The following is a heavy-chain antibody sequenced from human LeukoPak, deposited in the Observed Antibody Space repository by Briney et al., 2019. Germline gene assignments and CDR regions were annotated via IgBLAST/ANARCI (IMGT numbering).Heavy chain of an antibody. Sequence: KPSETLSLTCTVSGGSISNYYWNCIRQPPGKGLEWIGYITGSIYFSGSTSYDPSLESRVTISVDTSKNQFSLTLNSVTAADTAVYYCARDSRDYGSGSYWDVWGQGTPVTVSS. CDR2: ITGSIYFSGST. V-gene: IGHV4-59*01. D-gene: IGHD3-10*01. J-gene: IGHJ6*02. CDR3: ARDSRDYGSGSYWDV. CDR1: GGSISNYY.